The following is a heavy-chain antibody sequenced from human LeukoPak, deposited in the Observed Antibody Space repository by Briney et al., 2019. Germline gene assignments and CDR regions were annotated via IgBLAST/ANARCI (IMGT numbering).Heavy chain of an antibody. Sequence: GGSLRLSCAASGFTFSTYGMHWVRQAPGKGLEWVAVIWYDGSNKYYADSVKGRFTISRDNSKNTLNLQMNSLRAEDTAVYYCARDSYYDSSGYSWGQGTLVTVSS. CDR3: ARDSYYDSSGYS. CDR2: IWYDGSNK. CDR1: GFTFSTYG. D-gene: IGHD3-22*01. V-gene: IGHV3-33*08. J-gene: IGHJ5*02.